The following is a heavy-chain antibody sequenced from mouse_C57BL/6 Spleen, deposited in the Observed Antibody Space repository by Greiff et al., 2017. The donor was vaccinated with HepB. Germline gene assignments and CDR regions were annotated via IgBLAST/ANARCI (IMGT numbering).Heavy chain of an antibody. Sequence: VQLQQSGAELMKPGASVKLSCKATGYTFTGYWIEWVKQRPGHGLEWIGEILPGSGSTNYNEKFKGKATFTADTSSNTAYMQISSLTTEDSAIYYCARRVLLREGYYWGQGTTLTVSS. J-gene: IGHJ2*01. CDR1: GYTFTGYW. D-gene: IGHD1-1*01. V-gene: IGHV1-9*01. CDR3: ARRVLLREGYY. CDR2: ILPGSGST.